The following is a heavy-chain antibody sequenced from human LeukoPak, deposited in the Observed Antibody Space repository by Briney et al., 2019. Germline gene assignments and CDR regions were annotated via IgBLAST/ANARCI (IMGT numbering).Heavy chain of an antibody. J-gene: IGHJ3*02. CDR3: ARETNWGSPGAFDI. CDR2: IIPIFGTA. CDR1: GGTFSSYA. V-gene: IGHV1-69*01. D-gene: IGHD7-27*01. Sequence: ASVKVSCXASGGTFSSYAISWVRQAPGQGLEWMGGIIPIFGTANYAQKFQGRVTITADESTSTDYMELSSLRSEDTAVYYCARETNWGSPGAFDIWGQGTMVTVSS.